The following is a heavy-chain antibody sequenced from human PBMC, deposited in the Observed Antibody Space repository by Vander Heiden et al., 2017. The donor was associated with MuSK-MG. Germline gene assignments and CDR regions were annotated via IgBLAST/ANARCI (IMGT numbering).Heavy chain of an antibody. CDR3: AKPMAGFCSNGECHHPASD. CDR2: IGGSSGTT. D-gene: IGHD2-8*01. CDR1: GFTFSSYA. Sequence: ASGFTFSSYAMSWVRQAPGRGLEWVSVIGGSSGTTYYADSVKGRFIISSDNSKDTLYLQMNSLRAEDTAVYFCAKPMAGFCSNGECHHPASDWGQGTQVTVSS. J-gene: IGHJ4*02. V-gene: IGHV3-23*01.